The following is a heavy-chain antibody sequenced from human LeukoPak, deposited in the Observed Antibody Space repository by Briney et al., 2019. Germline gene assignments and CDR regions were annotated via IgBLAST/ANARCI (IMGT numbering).Heavy chain of an antibody. Sequence: GGSLRLSCAASEFSVGSNYMTWVRQAPGKGLEWVSAISGSGGSTYYADSVKGRFTISRGNSKNTLYLQMNSLRAEDTAVYYCAKDRFWGLFDPWGQGTLVTVSS. D-gene: IGHD3-10*01. CDR1: EFSVGSNY. V-gene: IGHV3-23*01. CDR3: AKDRFWGLFDP. J-gene: IGHJ5*02. CDR2: ISGSGGST.